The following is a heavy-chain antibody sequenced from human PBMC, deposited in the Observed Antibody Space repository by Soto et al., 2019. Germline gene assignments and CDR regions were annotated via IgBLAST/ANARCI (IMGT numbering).Heavy chain of an antibody. V-gene: IGHV1-8*01. CDR1: GYTFTNYN. J-gene: IGHJ6*03. CDR3: AREAASDPSFYYHYMDV. CDR2: MNPKTGNT. Sequence: QEQLVQSGAEVKKPGAPVKVSCKASGYTFTNYNINWVRQATGQGLEWMGWMNPKTGNTGYAEKFQGRVTMTRNSSINTAFMELSGLRSEVTAVYYCAREAASDPSFYYHYMDVWGKGTTVTVSS. D-gene: IGHD6-25*01.